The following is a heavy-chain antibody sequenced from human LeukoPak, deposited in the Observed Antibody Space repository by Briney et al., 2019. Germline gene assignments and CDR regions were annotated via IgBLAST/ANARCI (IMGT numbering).Heavy chain of an antibody. CDR2: IRYDGSNK. D-gene: IGHD1-26*01. V-gene: IGHV3-30*02. Sequence: GGSLRLTCAASGFTFSSYGMHWVRQAPGKGLEWVAFIRYDGSNKYYADSVKGRFTISRDNSKNTLYLQMNSLRAEDTAVYYCAKEGLRGATPFDYWGQGTLVTVSS. CDR1: GFTFSSYG. J-gene: IGHJ4*02. CDR3: AKEGLRGATPFDY.